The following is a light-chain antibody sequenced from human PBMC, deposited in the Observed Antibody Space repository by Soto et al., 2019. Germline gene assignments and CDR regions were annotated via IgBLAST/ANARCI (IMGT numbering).Light chain of an antibody. V-gene: IGLV2-14*01. J-gene: IGLJ2*01. Sequence: QSVLTQPASVSGSPGQSITISCTGSNSDIGAYDYVSWYQQHPGKPPTLLIYEVTFRPSGVPNRFSGSKSGNTATLTISGLLTEDEADYICGSYASATLIFGGGTKLTVL. CDR2: EVT. CDR1: NSDIGAYDY. CDR3: GSYASATLI.